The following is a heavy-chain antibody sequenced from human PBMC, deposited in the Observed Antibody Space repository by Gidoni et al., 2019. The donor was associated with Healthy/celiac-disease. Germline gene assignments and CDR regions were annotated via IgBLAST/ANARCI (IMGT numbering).Heavy chain of an antibody. CDR3: ARALLWFGRQTYYFDY. CDR1: GSTFTSYY. J-gene: IGHJ4*02. D-gene: IGHD3-10*01. CDR2: INPSGGST. Sequence: QVQLVQSGAEVKKPGASVKVSCKASGSTFTSYYMHWVRQAPGQGLEWMGIINPSGGSTSYAQKFQGRVTMTRDTSTSTVYMELSSLRSEDTAVYYCARALLWFGRQTYYFDYWGQGTLVTVSS. V-gene: IGHV1-46*01.